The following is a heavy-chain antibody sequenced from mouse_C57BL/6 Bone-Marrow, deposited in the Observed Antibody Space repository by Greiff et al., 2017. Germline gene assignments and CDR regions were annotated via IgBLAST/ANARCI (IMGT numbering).Heavy chain of an antibody. Sequence: QVQLQQPGAELVMPGASVKLSCKASGYTFTSYWMHWVKQRPGQGPEWIGEIDPSDSYTNYNQKFKGKSTLTVDKSSSTAYMQLSSLTSEDSAVYYCARGYDYVAWFAYWGQGTLVTVSA. D-gene: IGHD2-4*01. CDR2: IDPSDSYT. V-gene: IGHV1-69*01. J-gene: IGHJ3*01. CDR1: GYTFTSYW. CDR3: ARGYDYVAWFAY.